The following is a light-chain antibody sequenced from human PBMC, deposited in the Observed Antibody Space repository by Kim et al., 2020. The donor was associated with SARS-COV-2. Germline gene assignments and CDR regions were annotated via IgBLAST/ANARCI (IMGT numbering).Light chain of an antibody. CDR3: CSHAGNYTWV. CDR2: DVN. V-gene: IGLV2-11*01. CDR1: SGDVGGYNY. Sequence: QSALTQPRSVSGSPGQSVTISCTGTSGDVGGYNYVSWYQHHPGKAPELMIYDVNNRPSGVPARFSGSKSGNSASLTISGLQAEDEADYYCCSHAGNYTWVFGGGTQLTVL. J-gene: IGLJ3*02.